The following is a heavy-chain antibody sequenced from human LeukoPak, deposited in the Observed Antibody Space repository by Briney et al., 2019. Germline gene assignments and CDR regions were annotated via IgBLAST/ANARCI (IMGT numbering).Heavy chain of an antibody. Sequence: PSQTLSLTCTVSGGSISSYYWSWIRQPPGKGLEWIGYIYYSGSTNYNPSLKSRVTISVDTSKSQFSLKLRAVTAADTAVYYCARDFRSSGYDWYFDLWGRGTLVTVSS. CDR1: GGSISSYY. J-gene: IGHJ2*01. D-gene: IGHD3-22*01. CDR2: IYYSGST. V-gene: IGHV4-59*01. CDR3: ARDFRSSGYDWYFDL.